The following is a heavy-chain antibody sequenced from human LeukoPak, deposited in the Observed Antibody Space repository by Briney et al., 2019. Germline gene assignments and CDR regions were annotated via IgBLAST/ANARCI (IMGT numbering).Heavy chain of an antibody. J-gene: IGHJ4*02. CDR1: GYTFTSYW. CDR2: IYPGDSDT. D-gene: IGHD1-26*01. CDR3: ARQRVGASEYYFDY. V-gene: IGHV5-51*01. Sequence: LGESLKISCKGSGYTFTSYWIGWVRQMPGKGLEWMGIIYPGDSDTRYSPSFQGQVTISADKSISTAYLQWSSLRASDTAMYYCARQRVGASEYYFDYWGQGTLVTVSS.